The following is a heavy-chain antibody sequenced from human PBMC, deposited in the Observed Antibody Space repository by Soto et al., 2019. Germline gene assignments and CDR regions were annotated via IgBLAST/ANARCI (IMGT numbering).Heavy chain of an antibody. D-gene: IGHD3-3*01. CDR1: GFTFSSQR. V-gene: IGHV3-74*01. CDR3: ARDYDFWSGYYYGMDV. Sequence: GGDLRLSCGTPGFTFSSQRLHWVRQAPGKELVWVSRINSDGSSTRYAESVKGRFTISRDNAKNTMYLPMHSMRAEDTAVYYCARDYDFWSGYYYGMDVWGQGTTVTVSS. CDR2: INSDGSST. J-gene: IGHJ6*02.